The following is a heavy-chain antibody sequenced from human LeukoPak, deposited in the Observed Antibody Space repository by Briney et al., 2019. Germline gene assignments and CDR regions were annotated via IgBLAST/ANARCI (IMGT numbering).Heavy chain of an antibody. D-gene: IGHD3-10*01. CDR1: DGSVSTDNYY. CDR2: IYYNRNT. J-gene: IGHJ4*02. Sequence: PSETLSLTCTVSDGSVSTDNYYWTWIRQPPGKGLEWIAYIYYNRNTNYNPALRSRATISIDTSKNQFSLKLTSVTAADTAVYYCLRGFLSGSWPFDFWGQGTLVTVSS. V-gene: IGHV4-61*01. CDR3: LRGFLSGSWPFDF.